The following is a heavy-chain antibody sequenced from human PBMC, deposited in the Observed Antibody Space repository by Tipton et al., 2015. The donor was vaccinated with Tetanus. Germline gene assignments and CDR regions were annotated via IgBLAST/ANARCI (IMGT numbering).Heavy chain of an antibody. CDR1: GYIFNNYW. V-gene: IGHV5-51*01. CDR2: IYPGDSDT. Sequence: QLVQSGGEVKKHGESLKISCKGSGYIFNNYWIGWVRQKPGKGLEWMGIIYPGDSDTKYSPSFQGQVTISVDKSINTAYLRWSSLKASDTSMFYCARAHCTDGVCNFDFWGQGALVTVAS. J-gene: IGHJ4*02. D-gene: IGHD2-8*01. CDR3: ARAHCTDGVCNFDF.